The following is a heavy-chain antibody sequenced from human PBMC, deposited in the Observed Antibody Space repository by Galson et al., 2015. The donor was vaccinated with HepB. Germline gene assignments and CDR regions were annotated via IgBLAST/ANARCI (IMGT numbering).Heavy chain of an antibody. D-gene: IGHD3-3*01. J-gene: IGHJ5*02. Sequence: SLRLSCAASGFTFSDYYMSWIRQAPGKGLEWVSYISSSGSTIYYADSVKGRFTISRDNAKNSLYLQMNSLRAEDTAVYYCARHRLRFLESFDPWGQGTLVTVSS. CDR3: ARHRLRFLESFDP. CDR1: GFTFSDYY. V-gene: IGHV3-11*04. CDR2: ISSSGSTI.